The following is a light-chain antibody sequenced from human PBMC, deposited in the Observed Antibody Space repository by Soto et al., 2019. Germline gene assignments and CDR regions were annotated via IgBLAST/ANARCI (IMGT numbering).Light chain of an antibody. J-gene: IGKJ5*01. CDR2: GTS. V-gene: IGKV3-20*01. CDR1: QSVSSSY. Sequence: EIVLTQSLGTLSLSPGDRATLSCRASQSVSSSYFAWYQQKPGLAPRLLIYGTSIRATGIPDRFNGSGSGTDFTLTIGRLEPEDFAVFYCHQYGTSPLTFGQGTRLDIK. CDR3: HQYGTSPLT.